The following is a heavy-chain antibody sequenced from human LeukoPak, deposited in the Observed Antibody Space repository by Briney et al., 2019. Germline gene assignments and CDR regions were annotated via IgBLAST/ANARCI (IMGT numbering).Heavy chain of an antibody. Sequence: EGSLRLSCAPSGFSFSNCWMHWVRQFPRKALVWVSRVDNDGSGTTYADSVKGRFNISRDNDKNTVYLQMNSFYCARRLRGYSYGEHWGQGTQVTVSS. CDR3: YGEH. J-gene: IGHJ4*02. D-gene: IGHD5-18*01. CDR2: VDNDGSGT. V-gene: IGHV3-74*01. CDR1: GFSFSNCW.